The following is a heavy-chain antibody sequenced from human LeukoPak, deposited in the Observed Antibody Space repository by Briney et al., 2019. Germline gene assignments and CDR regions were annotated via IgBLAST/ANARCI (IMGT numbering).Heavy chain of an antibody. D-gene: IGHD2-21*01. J-gene: IGHJ6*03. Sequence: LSLTCTVSGGSISSSSYYMSWIRQAPGKGLEWVSYISSSGSTIYYADSVKGRFTISRDNAKNSLYLQMNSLRAGDTAVYYCARDFVYMDVWGKGTTVTVSS. V-gene: IGHV3-11*04. CDR2: ISSSGSTI. CDR3: ARDFVYMDV. CDR1: GGSISSSSYY.